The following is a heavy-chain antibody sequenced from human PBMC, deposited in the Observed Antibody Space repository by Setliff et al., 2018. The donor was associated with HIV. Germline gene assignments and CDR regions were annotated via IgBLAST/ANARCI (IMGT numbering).Heavy chain of an antibody. CDR2: INAGDDNT. V-gene: IGHV1-3*01. J-gene: IGHJ4*02. Sequence: GASVKVSCKAFGYTFSTNAIHWVRQAPGQRLEWMGYINAGDDNTRYSEKFQGRVTITRDTSANTAYMERSSLRSEDTAVYYCARGSCSGCYLSDYWGLGTLVTVSS. D-gene: IGHD6-19*01. CDR1: GYTFSTNA. CDR3: ARGSCSGCYLSDY.